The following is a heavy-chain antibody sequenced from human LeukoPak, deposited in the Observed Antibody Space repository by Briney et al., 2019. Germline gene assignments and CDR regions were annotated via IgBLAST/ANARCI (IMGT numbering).Heavy chain of an antibody. CDR3: ARDPEYSSSWYFWFDP. J-gene: IGHJ5*02. Sequence: PGGSLRLSCAASGFTLSDYYMSWIRQAPGKGLEWVSYISSSGGVIYYADSVKGRFTISRDNAKNSLYLQMNSLRADDTAVYYCARDPEYSSSWYFWFDPWGQGTLVTVST. CDR2: ISSSGGVI. V-gene: IGHV3-11*01. CDR1: GFTLSDYY. D-gene: IGHD6-13*01.